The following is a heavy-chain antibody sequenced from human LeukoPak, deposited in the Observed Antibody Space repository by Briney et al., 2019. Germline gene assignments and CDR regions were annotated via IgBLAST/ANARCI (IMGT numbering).Heavy chain of an antibody. J-gene: IGHJ4*02. CDR1: GESLSGFY. CDR3: ASGPPPGATAFGVVDY. CDR2: INHSGST. D-gene: IGHD3-16*01. V-gene: IGHV4-34*01. Sequence: SETLSLTCAVYGESLSGFYWSWIRQPPGKGLEWIGEINHSGSTNYKPSLKSRVVISIDTPKNQFSLKLPSLTAADTALYYCASGPPPGATAFGVVDYWGQGTLVTVSS.